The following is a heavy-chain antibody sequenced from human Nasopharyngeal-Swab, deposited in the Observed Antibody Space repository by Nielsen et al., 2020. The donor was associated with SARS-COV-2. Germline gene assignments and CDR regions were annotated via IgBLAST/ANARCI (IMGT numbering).Heavy chain of an antibody. D-gene: IGHD4-17*01. CDR2: IWYDGSNK. CDR3: ARDRTVTTTVYFDY. CDR1: GFTFSGYG. V-gene: IGHV3-33*01. J-gene: IGHJ4*02. Sequence: GGSLRRSCAASGFTFSGYGMHWVRQAPGKGLEWVAVIWYDGSNKYYADSVKGRFTISRDNSKNTLYLQMNSLRAEDTAVYYCARDRTVTTTVYFDYWGQGTLVTVSS.